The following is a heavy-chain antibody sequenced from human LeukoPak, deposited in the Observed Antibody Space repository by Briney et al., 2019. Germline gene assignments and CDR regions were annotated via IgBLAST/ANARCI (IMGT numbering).Heavy chain of an antibody. V-gene: IGHV4-59*02. J-gene: IGHJ4*02. CDR3: ARKRSFDL. Sequence: SETLSLTCNVSGDSVSSYYWRWIRQPQGKRLEWIGCIYYSESATYNPSLKSRVTISLDTSKNQFFLRLSSVTAADTAVYYCARKRSFDLWGQGTLVTVSS. D-gene: IGHD3-9*01. CDR2: IYYSESA. CDR1: GDSVSSYY.